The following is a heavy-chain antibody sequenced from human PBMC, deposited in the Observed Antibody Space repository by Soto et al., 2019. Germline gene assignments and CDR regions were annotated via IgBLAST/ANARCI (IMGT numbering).Heavy chain of an antibody. D-gene: IGHD3-10*01. J-gene: IGHJ5*02. V-gene: IGHV4-34*01. CDR3: ARKPYYGSGSYRGSNWFDP. Sequence: PSETLSLTCAVYGGSFIGYYWSWILQPPGKGLEWIGEINHSGSTNYNPSLKSRVTISVDTSKNQFSLKLSSVTAADTAVYYCARKPYYGSGSYRGSNWFDPWGQGTLVTVSS. CDR2: INHSGST. CDR1: GGSFIGYY.